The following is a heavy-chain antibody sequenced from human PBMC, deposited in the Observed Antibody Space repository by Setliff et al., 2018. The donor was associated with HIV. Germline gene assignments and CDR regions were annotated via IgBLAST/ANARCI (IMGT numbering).Heavy chain of an antibody. Sequence: LRLSCIASGFNFEDYAMHWVRQSGEGLEWVSGISWNNDVLGYAESVKGRFTISRDNTKNSLYLHMSSVRVEDTALYYCVKDSNEWELLDFDVWGQGALVTVSS. D-gene: IGHD1-26*01. CDR3: VKDSNEWELLDFDV. CDR1: GFNFEDYA. J-gene: IGHJ3*01. V-gene: IGHV3-9*01. CDR2: ISWNNDVL.